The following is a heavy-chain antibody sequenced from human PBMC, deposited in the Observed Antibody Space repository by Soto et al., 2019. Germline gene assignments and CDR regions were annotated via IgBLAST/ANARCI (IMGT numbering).Heavy chain of an antibody. J-gene: IGHJ6*02. D-gene: IGHD6-6*01. Sequence: GASVKVSCKASGYTFTSYAMHWVRQAPGQRLEWIGWINAGNSNTKYSQKFQGRVTIARDTSASTAYMELSSLRSEDTAVYYCARDPSIAAPVGGMDVWGQGTTVTVSS. CDR1: GYTFTSYA. CDR3: ARDPSIAAPVGGMDV. V-gene: IGHV1-3*01. CDR2: INAGNSNT.